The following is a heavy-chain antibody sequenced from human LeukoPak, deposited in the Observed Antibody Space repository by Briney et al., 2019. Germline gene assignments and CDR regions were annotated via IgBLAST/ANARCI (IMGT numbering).Heavy chain of an antibody. V-gene: IGHV3-48*01. CDR3: ASFPGGENY. J-gene: IGHJ4*02. CDR1: GFTFSSYS. CDR2: ISSSSSTI. Sequence: PPGGSLRLSCAASGFTFSSYSMTWVRQAPGKGLEWVSYISSSSSTIYYADSVKGRFTISRDNAKNSLYLQMNSLRAEDTAVYYCASFPGGENYWGQGTLVTASS. D-gene: IGHD3-16*01.